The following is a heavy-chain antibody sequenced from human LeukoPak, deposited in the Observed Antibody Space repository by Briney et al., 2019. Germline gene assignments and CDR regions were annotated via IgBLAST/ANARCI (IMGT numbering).Heavy chain of an antibody. D-gene: IGHD3-22*01. CDR3: AKETGYYDSSGYCSRFDY. CDR1: GFTFSSYA. CDR2: ISGSGGST. Sequence: GGSLRLSCAASGFTFSSYAMSWVRQAPGKGLEWVSAISGSGGSTYYADSVKGRFTISRDNSKNTLYLQMNSLRAEDTAVYYCAKETGYYDSSGYCSRFDYWAREPWSPSPQ. V-gene: IGHV3-23*01. J-gene: IGHJ4*02.